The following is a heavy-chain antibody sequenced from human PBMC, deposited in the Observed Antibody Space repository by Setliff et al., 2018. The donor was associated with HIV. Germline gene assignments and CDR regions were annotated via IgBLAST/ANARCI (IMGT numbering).Heavy chain of an antibody. J-gene: IGHJ4*02. CDR3: ARNGVLWFGELSPYYFDY. CDR1: GGSFSSYY. Sequence: SETLSLTCAVYGGSFSSYYWIWIRQPPGKGLEWIGEINHSGSTNYNPSLKSRVTVSVDTSKNQFSLKLSSVTAADTAVYYCARNGVLWFGELSPYYFDYWGQGTLVTVSS. V-gene: IGHV4-34*01. D-gene: IGHD3-10*01. CDR2: INHSGST.